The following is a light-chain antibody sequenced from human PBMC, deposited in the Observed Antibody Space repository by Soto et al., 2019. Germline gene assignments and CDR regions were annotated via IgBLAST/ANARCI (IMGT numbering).Light chain of an antibody. Sequence: QPVLTQPPSVSGAPGQRVTISYTGSSSNIGAGYDVHWYQQFPGTAPKVLIYANSNRPSGVPDRFSGSRSGTSASLAITGLQAEDEADYYCQSYDSSLSGSYVFGAGTKLTVL. J-gene: IGLJ1*01. V-gene: IGLV1-40*01. CDR3: QSYDSSLSGSYV. CDR2: ANS. CDR1: SSNIGAGYD.